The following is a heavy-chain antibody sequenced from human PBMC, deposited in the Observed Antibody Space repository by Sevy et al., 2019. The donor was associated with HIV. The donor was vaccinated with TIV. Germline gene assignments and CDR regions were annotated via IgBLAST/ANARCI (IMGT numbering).Heavy chain of an antibody. V-gene: IGHV3-30*03. J-gene: IGHJ6*02. CDR3: GMGNYYGSGGRGGGYYYGMDV. CDR1: GFTFSSYG. Sequence: GGSLRLSCAASGFTFSSYGMHWVRQAPGKGLEWVAVISYDGSNKYYADSVKGRFTISRDNSKNTLYLQMNSLRAEDTAVYCGGMGNYYGSGGRGGGYYYGMDVWGQGTTVTVSS. D-gene: IGHD3-22*01. CDR2: ISYDGSNK.